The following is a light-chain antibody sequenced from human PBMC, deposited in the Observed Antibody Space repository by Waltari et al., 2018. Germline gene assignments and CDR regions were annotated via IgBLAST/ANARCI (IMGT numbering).Light chain of an antibody. J-gene: IGKJ1*01. CDR2: WAS. CDR3: HQHYTTPWT. V-gene: IGKV4-1*01. CDR1: QTVLYRDNNKNY. Sequence: DIVMTQSPDSLAASLGERATINCKSSQTVLYRDNNKNYLTWYQQKPGQPPKLLFSWASIRESGVPDRLSAGGSGTDFTLTISSLQAEDVAVYYCHQHYTTPWTFGQGTKVEIK.